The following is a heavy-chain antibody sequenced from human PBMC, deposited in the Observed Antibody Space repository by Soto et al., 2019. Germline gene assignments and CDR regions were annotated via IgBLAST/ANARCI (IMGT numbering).Heavy chain of an antibody. D-gene: IGHD2-15*01. CDR3: AKDSCSGGSCYSNFDY. CDR2: ISGSGGIT. V-gene: IGHV3-23*01. Sequence: EVQLLESGGGLVQPGGSLRLSCAASGFTFSSYAMSWFRQAPGQGLEWVSGISGSGGITYYADSVKGRFTTSRDNSKNTLYLQMNSLRAEDTAVYYCAKDSCSGGSCYSNFDYWGQGTLVTVSS. CDR1: GFTFSSYA. J-gene: IGHJ4*02.